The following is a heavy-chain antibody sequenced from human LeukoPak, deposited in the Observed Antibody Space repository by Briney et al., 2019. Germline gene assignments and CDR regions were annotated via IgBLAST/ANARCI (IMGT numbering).Heavy chain of an antibody. CDR1: GFTFSSYA. CDR3: AKEPRWEQLHSFDI. Sequence: GGSLRLSCAASGFTFSSYAMSWVRQAPGKGLEWVSSISGSGGSTYYADSVKGRFTMSRDNPKNTLFLQMNSLRPEDTAVYYCAKEPRWEQLHSFDIWGQGTTVTVSS. J-gene: IGHJ3*02. CDR2: ISGSGGST. D-gene: IGHD1/OR15-1a*01. V-gene: IGHV3-23*01.